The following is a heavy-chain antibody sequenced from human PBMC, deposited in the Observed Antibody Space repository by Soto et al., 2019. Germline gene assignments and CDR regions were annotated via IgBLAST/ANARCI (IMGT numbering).Heavy chain of an antibody. V-gene: IGHV2-5*02. CDR1: GFSLSTSGVG. D-gene: IGHD3-10*01. CDR2: IYWDDDK. Sequence: QITLKESGPTLVKPTQTLTLTCTFSGFSLSTSGVGVGWIRQPPGKALEWLALIYWDDDKRYSPSLKSRLTITKDTSKNQVVLTMTNMDPVDTATYYCAHSLRITMVRGVAEGYFDYWGQGTLVTVSS. CDR3: AHSLRITMVRGVAEGYFDY. J-gene: IGHJ4*02.